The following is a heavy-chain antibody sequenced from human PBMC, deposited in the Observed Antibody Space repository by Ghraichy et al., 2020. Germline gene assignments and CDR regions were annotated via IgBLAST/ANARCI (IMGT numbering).Heavy chain of an antibody. D-gene: IGHD1-26*01. J-gene: IGHJ3*02. CDR3: ARDLGALGEGDFDAFDI. CDR1: GFTFSDYY. CDR2: ISSSSSYT. Sequence: GSLNISCAASGFTFSDYYMSWIRQAPGKGLEWVSYISSSSSYTNYADSVKGRFTISRDNAKNSLYLQMNSLRAEDTAVYYCARDLGALGEGDFDAFDIWGQGTMVTVSS. V-gene: IGHV3-11*06.